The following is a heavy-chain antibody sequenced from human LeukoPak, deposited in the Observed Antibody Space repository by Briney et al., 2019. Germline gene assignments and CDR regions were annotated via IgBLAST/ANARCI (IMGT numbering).Heavy chain of an antibody. D-gene: IGHD5-18*01. CDR2: ISSSSSYI. J-gene: IGHJ4*02. CDR1: GFTFSGYS. Sequence: GGSLRLSCAASGFTFSGYSMNWVRQAPGKGLEWVSSISSSSSYIYYADSVKGRFTISRDNAKNSLYLQMNSLRAEDTAVYYCARDLYSYGYVGDYWGQGTLVTVSS. V-gene: IGHV3-21*01. CDR3: ARDLYSYGYVGDY.